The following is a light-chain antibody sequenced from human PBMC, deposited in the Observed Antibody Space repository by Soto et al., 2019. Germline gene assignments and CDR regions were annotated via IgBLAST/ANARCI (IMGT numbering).Light chain of an antibody. V-gene: IGKV3-20*01. CDR1: QSVSSNY. CDR2: GVS. Sequence: EIVLTQSPGTLSLSPGERATLSCRASQSVSSNYLARYQQKPGQAPRLLISGVSSRATGIPDRFSGSGSGTDFTLTISSLEPEDIAVYYCQQYGSRPRTFGQGTKVEIK. J-gene: IGKJ1*01. CDR3: QQYGSRPRT.